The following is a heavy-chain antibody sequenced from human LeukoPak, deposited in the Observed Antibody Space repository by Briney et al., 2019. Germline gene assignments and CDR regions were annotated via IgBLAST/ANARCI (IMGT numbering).Heavy chain of an antibody. CDR3: TTDLYCSSTSCYVADAFDI. CDR1: GFTFSNAW. CDR2: IKSKTDGGTT. V-gene: IGHV3-15*01. Sequence: PGGSLRLSCAASGFTFSNAWMSWVRQAPGKGLEWVGRIKSKTDGGTTDYAAPVKGRFTISRDDSKNTLCLQMNSLKTEDTAVYYCTTDLYCSSTSCYVADAFDIWGQGTMVTVSS. D-gene: IGHD2-2*01. J-gene: IGHJ3*02.